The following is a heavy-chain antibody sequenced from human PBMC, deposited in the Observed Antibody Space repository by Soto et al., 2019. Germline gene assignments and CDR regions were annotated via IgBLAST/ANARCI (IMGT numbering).Heavy chain of an antibody. CDR1: GFIVSGIF. Sequence: EVRLVESGGGLVQPGGSLRLSCAASGFIVSGIFMTWVRQVPGKGPEWVSTLSSDDKTYYADSVRGRFTISRDSSKNTLFLQMNNMRAEDTAVYHCARDIFGGSYDFWHGGQGTLVTVSS. CDR3: ARDIFGGSYDFWH. D-gene: IGHD3-3*01. J-gene: IGHJ4*02. CDR2: LSSDDKT. V-gene: IGHV3-66*01.